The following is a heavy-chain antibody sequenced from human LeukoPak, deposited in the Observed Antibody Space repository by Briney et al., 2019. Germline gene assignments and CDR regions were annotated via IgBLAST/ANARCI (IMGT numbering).Heavy chain of an antibody. CDR1: GYTFTSYG. J-gene: IGHJ4*02. Sequence: SCKASGYTFTSYGMHWVRQAPGKGLEWVAVIWYDGSNKYYADSVKGRFTISRDNSKNTLYLQMNSLRAEDTAVYYCAGTYDYSNYYWGQGTLVTVPS. CDR2: IWYDGSNK. V-gene: IGHV3-33*01. CDR3: AGTYDYSNYY. D-gene: IGHD4-11*01.